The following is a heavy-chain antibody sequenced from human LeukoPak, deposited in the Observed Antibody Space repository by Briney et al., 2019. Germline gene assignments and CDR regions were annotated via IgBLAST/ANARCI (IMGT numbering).Heavy chain of an antibody. CDR2: ITPIFGTA. V-gene: IGHV1-69*13. CDR1: GGTFSNYA. J-gene: IGHJ4*02. Sequence: SVKVSCKASGGTFSNYAINWVRQAPGQGLEWMGGITPIFGTANYAQRFQDRVTITADESTRTAYMELSSLRSEDTAVYDCARGGGYCSSANCYTAYDYWGQGTLVTVSS. CDR3: ARGGGYCSSANCYTAYDY. D-gene: IGHD2-2*02.